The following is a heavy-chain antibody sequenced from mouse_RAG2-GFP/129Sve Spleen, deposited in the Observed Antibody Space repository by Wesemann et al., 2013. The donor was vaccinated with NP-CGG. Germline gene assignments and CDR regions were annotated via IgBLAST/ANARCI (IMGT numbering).Heavy chain of an antibody. CDR3: ASVHFDY. Sequence: YYPDSVKGRFTISRDNAKNTLYLQMSSLKSEDTAMYYCASVHFDYWGQGTTLTVSS. J-gene: IGHJ2*01. V-gene: IGHV5-6*01.